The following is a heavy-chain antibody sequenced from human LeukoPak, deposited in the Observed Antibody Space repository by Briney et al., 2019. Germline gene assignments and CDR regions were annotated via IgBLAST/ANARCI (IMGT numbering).Heavy chain of an antibody. CDR3: ARAGPRQQLGYFQH. CDR1: GGSVSSGSYY. V-gene: IGHV4-61*01. D-gene: IGHD6-13*01. J-gene: IGHJ1*01. Sequence: PSETLSLTCTVSGGSVSSGSYYWSWIRQPPGKGLEWIGYIYYSGSTNYNPSLKSRVTISVDPSQNQFSLKLRSVTAADTAVYYCARAGPRQQLGYFQHWGQGTLVTVSS. CDR2: IYYSGST.